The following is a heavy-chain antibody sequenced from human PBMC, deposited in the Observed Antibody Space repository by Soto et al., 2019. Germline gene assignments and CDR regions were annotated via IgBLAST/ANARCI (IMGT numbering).Heavy chain of an antibody. Sequence: GGSLRLSCAASGFTFSSYGMHWVRQAPGKGLEWVAVIWYDGSNKYYADSVKGRFTISRDNSKNTLYLQMNSLRAEDTAVYYCARTLIPRKYCSGGSCYPIDYWGQGTQVTVS. V-gene: IGHV3-33*01. CDR2: IWYDGSNK. J-gene: IGHJ4*02. CDR3: ARTLIPRKYCSGGSCYPIDY. CDR1: GFTFSSYG. D-gene: IGHD2-15*01.